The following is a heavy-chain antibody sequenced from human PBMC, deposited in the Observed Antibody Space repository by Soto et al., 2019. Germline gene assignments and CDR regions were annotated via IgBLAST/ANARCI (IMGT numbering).Heavy chain of an antibody. V-gene: IGHV3-15*01. J-gene: IGHJ6*02. CDR3: TTACGTTCYWSYYGMDV. Sequence: EVQLVESGGGLVKPGGSLRLSCEASGFIFNNAWMNWVRQSPGKGLEWVGHIKSKGDGGTTDYAAPVKGRFIISRDDSKKTLNLQMDSLKTEDTAVYYCTTACGTTCYWSYYGMDVWGQGTTVTVSS. D-gene: IGHD2-2*01. CDR1: GFIFNNAW. CDR2: IKSKGDGGTT.